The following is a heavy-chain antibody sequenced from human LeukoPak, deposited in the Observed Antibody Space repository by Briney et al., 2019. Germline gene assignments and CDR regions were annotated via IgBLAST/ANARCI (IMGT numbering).Heavy chain of an antibody. Sequence: SVKVSCKASGGTFSSYAISWVRQAPGQGLEWMGGIIPIFGTANYAQTFQGRVTITADESTSTAYMELSSLRSEDTAVYYCATLRYCSSTSCLKVIDYWGQGTLVTVSS. V-gene: IGHV1-69*13. CDR1: GGTFSSYA. CDR3: ATLRYCSSTSCLKVIDY. CDR2: IIPIFGTA. J-gene: IGHJ4*02. D-gene: IGHD2-2*01.